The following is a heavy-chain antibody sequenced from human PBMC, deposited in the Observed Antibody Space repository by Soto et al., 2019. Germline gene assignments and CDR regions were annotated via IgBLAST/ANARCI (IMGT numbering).Heavy chain of an antibody. CDR3: AGYYCSSTSCSLGRYYYGMDV. D-gene: IGHD2-2*01. CDR1: GYSFTSYW. Sequence: XESLKISCKGSGYSFTSYWIGWVRQMPGKGLEGMGIIYPGDSDTRYSPSFQGQVTISADKSISTAYLQWSSLKASDTAMYYCAGYYCSSTSCSLGRYYYGMDVWGQGTTVTVSS. CDR2: IYPGDSDT. V-gene: IGHV5-51*01. J-gene: IGHJ6*02.